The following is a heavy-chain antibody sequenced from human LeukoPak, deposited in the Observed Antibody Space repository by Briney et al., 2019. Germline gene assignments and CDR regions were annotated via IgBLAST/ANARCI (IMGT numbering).Heavy chain of an antibody. CDR1: GGSINNYF. J-gene: IGHJ4*02. D-gene: IGHD3-10*01. CDR3: VAALFRVNVVRGPTSFDY. Sequence: PSETLSLTCSFSGGSINNYFWSWVRQPAGKGLEWIGLISSTGSTSYNPSLQSRVSMSIDRSKNQFSLNLRSVPAADTALYYCVAALFRVNVVRGPTSFDYWGQGTLVTVSS. CDR2: ISSTGST. V-gene: IGHV4-4*07.